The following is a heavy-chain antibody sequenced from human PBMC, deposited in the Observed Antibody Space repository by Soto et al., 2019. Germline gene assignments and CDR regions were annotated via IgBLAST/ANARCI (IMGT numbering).Heavy chain of an antibody. Sequence: QVQLVESGGGVVQPGRSLRLSCAASGFTFSSYGMHWVRQAPGKGLEWVAVIWYDGSNKYYADSVKGRFTISRDNSKNTLYLQMNSRRAEDTAVYYCARGYGTTDYWGPGTLVTVSS. J-gene: IGHJ4*02. D-gene: IGHD1-1*01. CDR1: GFTFSSYG. CDR2: IWYDGSNK. CDR3: ARGYGTTDY. V-gene: IGHV3-33*01.